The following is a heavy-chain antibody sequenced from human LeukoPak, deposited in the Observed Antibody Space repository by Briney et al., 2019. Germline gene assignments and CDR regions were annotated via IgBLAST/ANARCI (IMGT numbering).Heavy chain of an antibody. CDR1: GYSFTSYW. V-gene: IGHV5-51*01. J-gene: IGHJ4*02. CDR3: ARSLTKGYCSGGSCYGPFDY. CDR2: IYPGDSDT. D-gene: IGHD2-15*01. Sequence: GESLKISCKGSGYSFTSYWIGWVRQMPGKGLEWMGIIYPGDSDTRYSPSFQGQVTISADKSISTAYLQWSSLKASDTAMYYCARSLTKGYCSGGSCYGPFDYWGQGTLVTVSS.